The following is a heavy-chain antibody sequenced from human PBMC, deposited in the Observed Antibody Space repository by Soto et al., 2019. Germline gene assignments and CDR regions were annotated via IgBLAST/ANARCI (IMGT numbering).Heavy chain of an antibody. CDR3: ALRTTGTTTTVYYYYGMDV. D-gene: IGHD4-17*01. Sequence: GASVKVSCKASGGTFSSYAISWVRQAPGQGLEWMGGIIPIFGTANYAQKFQGRVTITADESTSTAYMELSSLRSEDTAVYYCALRTTGTTTTVYYYYGMDVWGQRTTVTVSS. CDR2: IIPIFGTA. CDR1: GGTFSSYA. V-gene: IGHV1-69*13. J-gene: IGHJ6*02.